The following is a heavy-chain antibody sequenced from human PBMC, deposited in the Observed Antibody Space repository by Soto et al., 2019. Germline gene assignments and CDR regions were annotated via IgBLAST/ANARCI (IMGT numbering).Heavy chain of an antibody. V-gene: IGHV6-1*01. D-gene: IGHD5-12*01. J-gene: IGHJ3*02. Sequence: PSQTLSLTCAISGDSVSSNSAAWNWIRQSPSRGLEWLGRTYYRSKWYNDYAVSVKSRITINPDTSKNQFSLQLNSVAPEDTAVYYCARALGYSGHGPDAFDIWGQGTMVTVSS. CDR3: ARALGYSGHGPDAFDI. CDR2: TYYRSKWYN. CDR1: GDSVSSNSAA.